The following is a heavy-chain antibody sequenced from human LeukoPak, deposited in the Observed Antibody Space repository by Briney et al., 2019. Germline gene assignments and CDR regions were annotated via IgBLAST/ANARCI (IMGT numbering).Heavy chain of an antibody. Sequence: GGSLRLSCAASGFTFSSYAMTWVRQAPGKGLEWVSAISDSGGSTYYADSVKGRFTISRDNSKNTLYLQMNGLRAGDTAIYYYAKDREDRRSDYFDYWGQGTLVTVST. CDR1: GFTFSSYA. J-gene: IGHJ4*02. CDR3: AKDREDRRSDYFDY. CDR2: ISDSGGST. V-gene: IGHV3-23*01. D-gene: IGHD2-15*01.